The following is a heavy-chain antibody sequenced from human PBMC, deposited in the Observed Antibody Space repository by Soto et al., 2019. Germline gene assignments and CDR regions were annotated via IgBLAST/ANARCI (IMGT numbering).Heavy chain of an antibody. Sequence: ASVKVSCKASGYTFTSYYMHWVRHAPGQGLEWMGLINPSGTSTSYAQKFQGRVTIVRDTSTSTVYMELSSLRSEDTAVYYCARDWGGDYPLYFFDYWGQGTLVTVSS. J-gene: IGHJ4*02. D-gene: IGHD4-17*01. CDR2: INPSGTST. CDR3: ARDWGGDYPLYFFDY. V-gene: IGHV1-46*01. CDR1: GYTFTSYY.